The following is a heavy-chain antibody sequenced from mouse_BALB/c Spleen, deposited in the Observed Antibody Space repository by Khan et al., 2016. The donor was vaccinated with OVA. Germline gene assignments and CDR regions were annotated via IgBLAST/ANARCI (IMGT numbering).Heavy chain of an antibody. CDR1: GFTFTNYG. J-gene: IGHJ1*01. Sequence: QIQLVQSGPELKKPGETVKISCKASGFTFTNYGMNWVKQAPGKGLRWMDWINTYTGEPTYADDFKGRFAFSLETSASTAYLQINNLKNEDMATYFCARTYYSYDRYFDVWGAGTTVTVSS. D-gene: IGHD2-12*01. V-gene: IGHV9-1*02. CDR2: INTYTGEP. CDR3: ARTYYSYDRYFDV.